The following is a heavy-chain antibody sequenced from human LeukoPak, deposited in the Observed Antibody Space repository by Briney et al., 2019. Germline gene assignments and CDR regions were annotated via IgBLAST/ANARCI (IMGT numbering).Heavy chain of an antibody. J-gene: IGHJ4*02. CDR2: ISGDGGST. D-gene: IGHD5-12*01. CDR1: GFTFDDYA. V-gene: IGHV3-43*02. CDR3: AKDKRYSGYDPFYY. Sequence: PGGSLRLSCAASGFTFDDYAMHWVRQAPGKGLEWVSLISGDGGSTYYADSVKGRFTISRDNSKNSLYLQMNSLRTEDTALYYCAKDKRYSGYDPFYYWGQGTLVTVSS.